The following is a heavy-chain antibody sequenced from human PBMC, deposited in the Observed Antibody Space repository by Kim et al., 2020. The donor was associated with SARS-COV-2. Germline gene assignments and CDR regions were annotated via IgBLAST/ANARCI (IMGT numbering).Heavy chain of an antibody. CDR3: ARDYGTPYWYFDL. V-gene: IGHV1-69*01. J-gene: IGHJ2*01. D-gene: IGHD3-16*01. Sequence: YAQKFQGRVTITADESTSTAYMELSSLRSEDTAVYYCARDYGTPYWYFDLWCRGTLVTVSS.